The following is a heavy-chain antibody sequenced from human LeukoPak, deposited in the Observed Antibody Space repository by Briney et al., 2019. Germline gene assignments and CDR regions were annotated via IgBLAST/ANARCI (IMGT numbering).Heavy chain of an antibody. Sequence: ASVKVSCKACGYTFTGYYMHWVRQVPGQALEWMGWINPNSGGTYCAQKFQGRVTMTRDTSISTVYMELSRLRSDDTAVYYCARDFRKYFDYWGQGTLVTVSS. V-gene: IGHV1-2*02. CDR2: INPNSGGT. J-gene: IGHJ4*02. CDR3: ARDFRKYFDY. CDR1: GYTFTGYY.